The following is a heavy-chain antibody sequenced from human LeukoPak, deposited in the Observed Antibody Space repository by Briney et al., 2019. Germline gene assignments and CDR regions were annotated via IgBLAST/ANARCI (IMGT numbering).Heavy chain of an antibody. CDR3: ARGYNGWLVAFVDY. V-gene: IGHV3-7*01. CDR2: IKQDGSEK. D-gene: IGHD6-19*01. Sequence: GSLRLSCAASGFTFSSYWMSWVRQAPGKGLEWVANIKQDGSEKYYVDSVKGRFTISRDNAKNSLYLQMNSLRAEDTAVYYCARGYNGWLVAFVDYWGQGTLVTVSS. J-gene: IGHJ4*02. CDR1: GFTFSSYW.